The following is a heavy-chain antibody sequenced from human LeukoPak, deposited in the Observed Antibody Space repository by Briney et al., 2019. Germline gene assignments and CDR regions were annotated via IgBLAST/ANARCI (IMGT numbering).Heavy chain of an antibody. CDR1: GYRFTSYW. D-gene: IGHD3-22*01. J-gene: IGHJ6*03. CDR2: IDPGDSDT. CDR3: ARHVYYYDSSGYSHYYYYMEV. V-gene: IGHV5-51*01. Sequence: GESLKISCKGSGYRFTSYWIGWVRPMPGKGLEWIGIIDPGDSDTRYSPSFQCQVTISADKCISTAYLQWSSLKASDTAMYSCARHVYYYDSSGYSHYYYYMEVWGKGTTVTISS.